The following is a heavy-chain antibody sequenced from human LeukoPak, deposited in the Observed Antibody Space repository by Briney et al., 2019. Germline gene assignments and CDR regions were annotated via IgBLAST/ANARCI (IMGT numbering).Heavy chain of an antibody. V-gene: IGHV1-2*02. CDR2: INPNSGGT. Sequence: ASVKVSCKSSGYTFTGYYMHWVRQAPGQGLAWMGWINPNSGGTNYAQKFQGRVTMTRDTSISTAYMELSRLRSDDTAVYYCASGGDYYDSSGYYYWGQGTLVTVSS. D-gene: IGHD3-22*01. CDR1: GYTFTGYY. J-gene: IGHJ4*02. CDR3: ASGGDYYDSSGYYY.